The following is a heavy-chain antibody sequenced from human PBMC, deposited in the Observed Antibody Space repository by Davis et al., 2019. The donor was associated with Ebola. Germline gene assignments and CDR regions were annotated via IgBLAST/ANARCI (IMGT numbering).Heavy chain of an antibody. Sequence: GESLKISCAASGFTFSSYGMHWVRQAPGRGLEWVAVIWYDGSNTYYADSVKGRFTISRDNTKNSFYLQMNSLRAEDTAVYYCANKGDMDVWGKGTTVTVS. CDR2: IWYDGSNT. V-gene: IGHV3-33*03. CDR3: ANKGDMDV. CDR1: GFTFSSYG. J-gene: IGHJ6*03.